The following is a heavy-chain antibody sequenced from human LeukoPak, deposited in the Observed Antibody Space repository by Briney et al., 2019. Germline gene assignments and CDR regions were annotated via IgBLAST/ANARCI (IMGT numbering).Heavy chain of an antibody. V-gene: IGHV4-38-2*02. CDR2: IHYSGTT. Sequence: PSETLSLTCTVSGFSIGRGYYWGWIRQPPGKGLEWIGSIHYSGTTYYNSSLKSRVTISVDTSKNEFALRMNSVTAADTAVYYCARDFTASWGQGILVTVSS. J-gene: IGHJ5*02. CDR1: GFSIGRGYY. CDR3: ARDFTAS.